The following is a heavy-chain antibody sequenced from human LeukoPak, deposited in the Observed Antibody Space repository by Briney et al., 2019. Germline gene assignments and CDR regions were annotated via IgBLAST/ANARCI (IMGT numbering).Heavy chain of an antibody. CDR3: AHSPYNWNYPTPFDY. Sequence: SGPTLVNPTQTLTLTCTFSGFSLSTSGVNVGWIRQPPGKALEWLALIYWNDDKRYSPSLKSRLTITKDTSKNQVVLTMTNMDPVDTATYYCAHSPYNWNYPTPFDYWGQGTLVTVSS. CDR1: GFSLSTSGVN. J-gene: IGHJ4*02. D-gene: IGHD1-7*01. V-gene: IGHV2-5*01. CDR2: IYWNDDK.